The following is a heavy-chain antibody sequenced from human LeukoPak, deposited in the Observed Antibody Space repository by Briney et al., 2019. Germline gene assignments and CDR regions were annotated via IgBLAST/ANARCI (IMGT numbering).Heavy chain of an antibody. V-gene: IGHV3-7*05. CDR2: IKQDGSEK. D-gene: IGHD2-21*02. J-gene: IGHJ4*02. CDR1: GXSLGTYW. CDR3: ARGYCSGDCFTLFDY. Sequence: GGSLRLSCAASGXSLGTYWMSWVRQAPGKGLEGVANIKQDGSEKHYGDSVRGRFTISRDNAKNELYPQMHSLRVEDTAVYYCARGYCSGDCFTLFDYWGQGTLVTVSS.